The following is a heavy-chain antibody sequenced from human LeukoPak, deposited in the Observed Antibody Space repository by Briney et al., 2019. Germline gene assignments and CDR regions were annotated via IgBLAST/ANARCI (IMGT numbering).Heavy chain of an antibody. Sequence: PGGSLRLSREVSGFTFTRYGMHWVRQAPGKGLEWVAVVWHDGSDNAYADSVKGRFTISRDDTKNMLYLQMNSLRAEDTALYYCARVRTYCSSTSCTRLGMDVWGQGTTVTVSS. CDR1: GFTFTRYG. D-gene: IGHD2-2*01. CDR2: VWHDGSDN. CDR3: ARVRTYCSSTSCTRLGMDV. V-gene: IGHV3-33*01. J-gene: IGHJ6*02.